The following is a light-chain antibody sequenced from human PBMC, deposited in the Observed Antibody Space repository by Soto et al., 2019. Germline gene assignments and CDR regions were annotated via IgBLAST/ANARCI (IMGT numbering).Light chain of an antibody. CDR2: EVT. CDR1: SSDVGAYNY. CDR3: SSYTSGSTLVV. J-gene: IGLJ2*01. V-gene: IGLV2-14*01. Sequence: QSALTQPASVSGSPGQSITISCTGSSSDVGAYNYVSWYQQHPGKAPRLMIYEVTNRPAGVSNRFSGSKSGNTASLAISGVRAEEDADYYCSSYTSGSTLVVFGGGTKLTVL.